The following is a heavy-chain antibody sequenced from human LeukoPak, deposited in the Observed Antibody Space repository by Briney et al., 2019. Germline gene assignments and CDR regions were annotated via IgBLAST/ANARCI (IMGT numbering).Heavy chain of an antibody. Sequence: VASEKVSCKASGYTFTGYYMHWVRQAPGQGLEWMGWIDPNSGGANYAQKFQGRVTMTRDTSISTAYMELSRLRSDDTAVYYCARDPGKRGMTSNWFDPWGQGTLVTVSS. CDR1: GYTFTGYY. J-gene: IGHJ5*02. CDR2: IDPNSGGA. D-gene: IGHD1-20*01. V-gene: IGHV1-2*02. CDR3: ARDPGKRGMTSNWFDP.